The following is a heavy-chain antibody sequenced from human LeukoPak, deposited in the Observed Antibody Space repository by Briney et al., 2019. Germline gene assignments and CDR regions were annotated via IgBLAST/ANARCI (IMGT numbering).Heavy chain of an antibody. CDR1: GGSFSGYY. V-gene: IGHV4-34*01. D-gene: IGHD3-22*01. CDR2: INHSGST. CDR3: ASAYYYDSSGYYDY. Sequence: SETLSLTCAIYGGSFSGYYWSWIRQPPGKGLEWIGEINHSGSTNYNPSLKSRVTISVDTSKNQFSLKLSSVTAADTAVYYCASAYYYDSSGYYDYWGQGTLVTVSS. J-gene: IGHJ4*02.